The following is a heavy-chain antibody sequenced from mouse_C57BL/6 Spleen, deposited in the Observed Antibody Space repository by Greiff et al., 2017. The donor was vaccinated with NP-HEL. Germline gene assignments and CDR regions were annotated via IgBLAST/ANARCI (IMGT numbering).Heavy chain of an antibody. J-gene: IGHJ2*01. CDR1: GFNIKNTY. CDR3: ARGDSSGYPLDY. V-gene: IGHV14-3*01. CDR2: IDPANGNT. D-gene: IGHD3-2*02. Sequence: EVQGVESVAELVRPGASVKLSCTASGFNIKNTYMHWVKQRPEQGLEWIGRIDPANGNTKYAPKFQGKATITADTSSNTAYLQLSSLTSEDTAIYYCARGDSSGYPLDYWGQGTTLTVSS.